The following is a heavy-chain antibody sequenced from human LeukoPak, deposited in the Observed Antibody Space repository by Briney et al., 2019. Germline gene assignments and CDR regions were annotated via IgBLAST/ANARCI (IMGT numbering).Heavy chain of an antibody. D-gene: IGHD1-1*01. CDR2: IYYSGST. CDR1: GGSISSYY. J-gene: IGHJ6*02. CDR3: ARLKVQYYNHGMDV. Sequence: SETLSLTCNVSGGSISSYYWSWIRQPPGKEPEGIGYIYYSGSTNYNPSLKSRVSMAVETSKNQFSLKLTSVTAADTAVYYCARLKVQYYNHGMDVWGQGTTVTVSS. V-gene: IGHV4-59*08.